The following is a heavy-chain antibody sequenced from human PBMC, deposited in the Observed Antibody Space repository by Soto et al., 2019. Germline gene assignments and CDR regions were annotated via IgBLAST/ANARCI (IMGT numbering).Heavy chain of an antibody. CDR3: ARDCSSSSCYGYFQH. D-gene: IGHD2-2*01. Sequence: QVQLVESGGGLVKPGGSLRLSCAASGFTFSDYYMSWIRQAPGKGLEWVSHISGSGSTIYFADSVKGRSTISRDNAKNSLYLQMNSLRAEDTAVYYCARDCSSSSCYGYFQHWGQGTRVTVSS. CDR2: ISGSGSTI. CDR1: GFTFSDYY. V-gene: IGHV3-11*01. J-gene: IGHJ1*01.